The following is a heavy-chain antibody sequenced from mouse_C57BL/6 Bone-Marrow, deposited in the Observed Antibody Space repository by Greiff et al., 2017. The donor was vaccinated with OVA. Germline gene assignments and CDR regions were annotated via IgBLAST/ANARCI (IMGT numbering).Heavy chain of an antibody. CDR3: TTDYYGSSDWYFDV. D-gene: IGHD1-1*01. CDR1: GFNIKDAY. CDR2: IDPENGDT. J-gene: IGHJ1*03. V-gene: IGHV14-4*01. Sequence: EVQLQQSGAELVRPGASVKLSCTASGFNIKDAYMHWVKQRPEQGLEWIGWIDPENGDTEYASKFQGKATITADTSSNTAYLQLSSLTSEDTAVYYCTTDYYGSSDWYFDVWGTVTTVTVSS.